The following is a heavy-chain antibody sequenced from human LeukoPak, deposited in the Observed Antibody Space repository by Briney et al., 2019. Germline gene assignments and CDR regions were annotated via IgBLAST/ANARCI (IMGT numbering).Heavy chain of an antibody. D-gene: IGHD1-26*01. CDR2: IDTTSSTM. CDR3: VRDRIRGSLDY. Sequence: GGSLRLSCAPSGFTFSSYSMNWVRQAPGKGLEWVSFIDTTSSTMYYADSVKGRFSISRDNAKNSLFLQMNSLRVEDTAVYYCVRDRIRGSLDYWGQGTLVTVSS. CDR1: GFTFSSYS. V-gene: IGHV3-48*01. J-gene: IGHJ4*02.